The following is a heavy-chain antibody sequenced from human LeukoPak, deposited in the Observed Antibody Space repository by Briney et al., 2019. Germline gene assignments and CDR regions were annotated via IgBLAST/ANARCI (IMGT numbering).Heavy chain of an antibody. J-gene: IGHJ5*02. Sequence: GESLKVSCKGSGYSVTSYWIGWGRQMPGKGLEWMGIIYPGDSDTRYSPSFQGQVTISADKSISTAYLQWSSLKASDTAMYYCAKIYCSSTSCYVNWFDPWGQGTLVTVSS. V-gene: IGHV5-51*01. CDR1: GYSVTSYW. CDR2: IYPGDSDT. D-gene: IGHD2-2*01. CDR3: AKIYCSSTSCYVNWFDP.